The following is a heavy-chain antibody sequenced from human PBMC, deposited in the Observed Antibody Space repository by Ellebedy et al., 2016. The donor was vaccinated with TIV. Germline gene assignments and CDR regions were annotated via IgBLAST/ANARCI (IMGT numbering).Heavy chain of an antibody. D-gene: IGHD5-24*01. CDR1: GGSFSRRS. CDR2: IVPFFDST. Sequence: SVKVSXKASGGSFSRRSTSWVRLAPGQGLEWMGGIVPFFDSTNYAQKFQGRVTITADKSTSTAYMELSSLRSDDTAVYYCARDVEEMTTYYAMHVWGQGTTVTVSS. J-gene: IGHJ6*02. V-gene: IGHV1-69*06. CDR3: ARDVEEMTTYYAMHV.